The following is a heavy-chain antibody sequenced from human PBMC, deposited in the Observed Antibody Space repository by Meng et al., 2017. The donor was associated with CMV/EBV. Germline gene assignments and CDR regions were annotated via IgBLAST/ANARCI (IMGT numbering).Heavy chain of an antibody. D-gene: IGHD6-6*01. J-gene: IGHJ4*02. CDR3: ARYKQLVHSHYFDY. CDR1: GGSFSGSY. V-gene: IGHV4-34*01. Sequence: AVYGGSFSGSYWSWIRQPPGKGLEWIGEINHSGSTNYNPSLKSRVTISVDTSKNQFSLKLSSVTAADTAVYYCARYKQLVHSHYFDYWGQGTLVTVSS. CDR2: INHSGST.